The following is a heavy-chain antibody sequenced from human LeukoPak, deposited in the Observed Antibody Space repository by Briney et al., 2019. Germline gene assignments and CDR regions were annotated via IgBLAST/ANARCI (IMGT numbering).Heavy chain of an antibody. CDR1: GGSISNSSSY. Sequence: SETLSLTCTVSGGSISNSSSYWGWIRQPPGKGLEWIGSIYYSGSTYYNPSLKSRVTISVDTSKNQFSLKLSSVTAADTAVYYCARSSMIVVVATDWGQGTLVTVSS. D-gene: IGHD3-22*01. CDR3: ARSSMIVVVATD. J-gene: IGHJ4*02. V-gene: IGHV4-39*07. CDR2: IYYSGST.